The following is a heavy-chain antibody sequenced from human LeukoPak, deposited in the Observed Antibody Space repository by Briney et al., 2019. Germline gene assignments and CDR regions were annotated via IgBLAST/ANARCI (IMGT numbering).Heavy chain of an antibody. Sequence: SETLSLTCTVSGGSISSSSNYWGWVRQPPGKGLECVGSIHYSGTTYYNPSLKSRVTISVDPSKNQLSLRMSSVTASDTTVYYYTRDQEEDGYSAKTFDYWGQGNLGTVSS. CDR2: IHYSGTT. CDR3: TRDQEEDGYSAKTFDY. CDR1: GGSISSSSNY. V-gene: IGHV4-39*02. J-gene: IGHJ4*02. D-gene: IGHD5-24*01.